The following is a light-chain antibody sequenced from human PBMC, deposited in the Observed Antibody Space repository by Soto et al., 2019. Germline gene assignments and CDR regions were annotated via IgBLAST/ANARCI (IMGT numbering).Light chain of an antibody. CDR2: DVY. V-gene: IGLV2-14*03. J-gene: IGLJ1*01. CDR3: TSYTASSPFYV. Sequence: QSALTQPASVSGSPGQSITISCAGTGSDVGAYNLVSWYQQHPGQAPQLIIYDVYNRPSGVSDRFSGSKSGNTASLVISGLQAEDEADYFCTSYTASSPFYVFGAGTKVTVL. CDR1: GSDVGAYNL.